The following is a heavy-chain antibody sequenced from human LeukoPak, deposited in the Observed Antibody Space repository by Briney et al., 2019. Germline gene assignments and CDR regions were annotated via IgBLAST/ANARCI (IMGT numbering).Heavy chain of an antibody. CDR2: INPNSGGT. CDR3: ARGYCSSTSCYPTEYYYYYYMDV. J-gene: IGHJ6*03. V-gene: IGHV1-2*02. D-gene: IGHD2-2*01. Sequence: ASVKVSCKASGYTFTGYYMHWVRQAPGQGLEWMGWINPNSGGTNYAQKFQGRVTMTRDTSISTAYMELSRLRSDDTAVYYCARGYCSSTSCYPTEYYYYYYMDVWGKGTTVTVSS. CDR1: GYTFTGYY.